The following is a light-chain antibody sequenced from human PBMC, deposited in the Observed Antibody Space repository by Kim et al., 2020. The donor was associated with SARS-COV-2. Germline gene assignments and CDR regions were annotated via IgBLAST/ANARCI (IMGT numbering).Light chain of an antibody. CDR2: DVS. J-gene: IGLJ3*02. Sequence: GQSITSSCTGSSSDVGRDNYVSWYQQHPGKAPNLMIYDVSQRPSGIANRFSGSKSGNTASLTISGLQAEDEADYYCSSYTSSSAWVFGGGTQLTVL. V-gene: IGLV2-14*04. CDR3: SSYTSSSAWV. CDR1: SSDVGRDNY.